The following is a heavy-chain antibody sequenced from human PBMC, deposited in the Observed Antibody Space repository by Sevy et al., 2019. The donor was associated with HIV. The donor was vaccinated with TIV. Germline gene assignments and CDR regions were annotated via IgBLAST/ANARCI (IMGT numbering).Heavy chain of an antibody. Sequence: GGSLRLSCAASEFIFISYAMSWVRHAPGKGLEWVSSISGSGGSTYYADSVKGRFTVSRDNSKNMLYLQMNSLRAEDTAVYYCAKEELSGFYWGQGTLVTVSS. CDR2: ISGSGGST. D-gene: IGHD6-19*01. CDR1: EFIFISYA. V-gene: IGHV3-23*01. J-gene: IGHJ4*02. CDR3: AKEELSGFY.